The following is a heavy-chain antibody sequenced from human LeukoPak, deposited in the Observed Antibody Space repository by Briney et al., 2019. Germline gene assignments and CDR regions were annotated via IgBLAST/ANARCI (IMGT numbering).Heavy chain of an antibody. Sequence: GASVKVSCKTSGYTFTGYYMHWVRQAPGQGLEWMGWINPNSGGTNYAQKFQGRVTMTRDTSISTAYMELSRLRSDDTAVYYCASHTEGDDYLGWFDPWGQGTLVTVSS. CDR1: GYTFTGYY. J-gene: IGHJ5*02. CDR3: ASHTEGDDYLGWFDP. V-gene: IGHV1-2*02. D-gene: IGHD5-24*01. CDR2: INPNSGGT.